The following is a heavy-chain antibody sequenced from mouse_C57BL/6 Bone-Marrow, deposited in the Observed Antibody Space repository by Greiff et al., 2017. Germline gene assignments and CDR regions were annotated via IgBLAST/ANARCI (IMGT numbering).Heavy chain of an antibody. CDR2: IHPSSGST. J-gene: IGHJ1*03. D-gene: IGHD2-2*01. V-gene: IGHV1-64*01. CDR3: AREPHMVTHWYFDV. Sequence: QVQLQQPGAELVKPGASVKLSCKASGYTFTSYWMHWVKQTPGQGLEWIGMIHPSSGSTNYNEKFKGKATLTVDKSSSTVYMQLSSMTSEDSAVYYCAREPHMVTHWYFDVWGTGTTVTVSS. CDR1: GYTFTSYW.